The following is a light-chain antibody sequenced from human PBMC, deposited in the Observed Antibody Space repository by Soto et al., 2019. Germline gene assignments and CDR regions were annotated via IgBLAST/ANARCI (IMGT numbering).Light chain of an antibody. CDR1: PGISNS. J-gene: IGKJ3*01. CDR2: DAS. V-gene: IGKV1-27*01. CDR3: QKYNSGLET. Sequence: DIQMTQSPSSLSAFVGDRVTISCRASPGISNSVAWYQQKTGKVPKVLIYDASTLQSGVPSRFSGSGSGTDFTLTISSLQPEDVAIYYCQKYNSGLETFGPGTKVDIK.